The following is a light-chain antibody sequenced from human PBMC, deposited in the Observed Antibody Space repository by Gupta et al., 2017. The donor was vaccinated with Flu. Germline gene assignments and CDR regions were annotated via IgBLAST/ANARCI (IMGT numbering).Light chain of an antibody. J-gene: IGLJ1*01. CDR2: QDR. Sequence: VSPGKTANITCSGDKLGDKYVCWYRQKPGQSPVLVMYQDRKRPSGIPERYSGSNSANTATLTISGTQAMDEADYYCQVWHSATVFGTGTKVTVL. CDR3: QVWHSATV. CDR1: KLGDKY. V-gene: IGLV3-1*01.